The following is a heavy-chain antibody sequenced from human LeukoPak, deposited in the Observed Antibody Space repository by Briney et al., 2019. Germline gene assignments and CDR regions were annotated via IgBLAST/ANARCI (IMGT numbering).Heavy chain of an antibody. CDR1: GGTFSNYA. V-gene: IGHV1-69*01. D-gene: IGHD2-15*01. CDR3: ARHGLVAAEFDY. J-gene: IGHJ4*02. CDR2: IIPIFGTT. Sequence: GSSVKVSCKASGGTFSNYAISWVRQAPGQGLEWMGGIIPIFGTTNYAQKFQGRVAITADESTNTVYMELTSLRSEDTAVYYCARHGLVAAEFDYWGQGTLVTVSS.